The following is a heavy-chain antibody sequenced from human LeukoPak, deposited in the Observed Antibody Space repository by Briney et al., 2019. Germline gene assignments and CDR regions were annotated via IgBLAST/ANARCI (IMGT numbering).Heavy chain of an antibody. CDR3: ARQTTQGFDH. Sequence: MRGESLKISCKASGYTFTTYWTSWVRQMPGKGLEWMGRIDPSDSYTDYSPSFQGHVTISADKSISTAFLQWSSLKASDTAMYYCARQTTQGFDHWGQGTLVSVSS. CDR2: IDPSDSYT. D-gene: IGHD4-17*01. CDR1: GYTFTTYW. V-gene: IGHV5-10-1*01. J-gene: IGHJ4*02.